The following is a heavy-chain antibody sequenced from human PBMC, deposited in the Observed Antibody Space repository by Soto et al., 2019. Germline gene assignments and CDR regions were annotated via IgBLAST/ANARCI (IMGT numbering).Heavy chain of an antibody. CDR3: ARFSRGYSYGYSWFDP. Sequence: PGESLKISCKCSGYSFTSYWIVLVRQMPGKGLEWMGIIYPGDSDTRYSPSFQGQVTISADKSISTAYLQWSSLKASDTAMYYCARFSRGYSYGYSWFDPWGQGTLVTVSS. D-gene: IGHD5-18*01. CDR1: GYSFTSYW. J-gene: IGHJ5*02. V-gene: IGHV5-51*01. CDR2: IYPGDSDT.